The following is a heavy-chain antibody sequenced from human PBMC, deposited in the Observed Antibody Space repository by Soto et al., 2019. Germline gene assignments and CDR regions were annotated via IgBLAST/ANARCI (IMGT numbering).Heavy chain of an antibody. D-gene: IGHD1-26*01. V-gene: IGHV3-15*01. J-gene: IGHJ4*02. CDR1: GFTFSNAW. CDR3: TSYTKWELRREEIG. Sequence: EVQLVESGGGLVKPGGSLRLSCAASGFTFSNAWMSWVRQAPGKGLEWVGRIKSKTDGGTTDYAAPVKGRFTISRDDSXNTLYLQMNSLKTEDTAVYYCTSYTKWELRREEIGGGQGTLVTVSS. CDR2: IKSKTDGGTT.